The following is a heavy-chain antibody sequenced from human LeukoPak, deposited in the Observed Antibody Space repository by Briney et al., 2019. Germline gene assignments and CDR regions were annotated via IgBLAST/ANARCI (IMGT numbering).Heavy chain of an antibody. CDR1: GFAFSNHA. Sequence: PGVSLRLSCSASGFAFSNHAMSWVRQAPGKGLEWVSAISGSLGTTYYAPSVKGRFTISRDNAKNSLYLQIISLRAEDTAIYYCATDASGDSYADYWGQGTRVTVSS. D-gene: IGHD5-18*01. J-gene: IGHJ4*02. CDR2: ISGSLGTT. V-gene: IGHV3-23*01. CDR3: ATDASGDSYADY.